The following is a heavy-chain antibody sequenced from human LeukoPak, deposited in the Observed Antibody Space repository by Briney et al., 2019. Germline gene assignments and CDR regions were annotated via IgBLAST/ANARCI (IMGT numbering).Heavy chain of an antibody. CDR3: ARWYCSSTSCYAGAFDM. V-gene: IGHV1-18*04. Sequence: ASVKVSCKASGYTFTNYGISWVRQAPGQGREWMGWISPYNDYTNYAQKLQGRVTMTTDTSTSTGYMELRSLRPDDTAVYYCARWYCSSTSCYAGAFDMWGQGTMVTVSS. CDR1: GYTFTNYG. J-gene: IGHJ3*02. D-gene: IGHD2-2*01. CDR2: ISPYNDYT.